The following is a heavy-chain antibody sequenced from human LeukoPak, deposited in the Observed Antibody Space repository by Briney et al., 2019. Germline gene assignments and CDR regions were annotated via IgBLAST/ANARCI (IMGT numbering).Heavy chain of an antibody. CDR2: INHSGST. D-gene: IGHD6-19*01. CDR3: ARHGYSSGWYWFDP. CDR1: GGSFSGYY. J-gene: IGHJ5*02. V-gene: IGHV4-34*01. Sequence: SETLSLTCAVYGGSFSGYYWSWIRQPPGKGLEWIGEINHSGSTNYNPSLKSRVTISVDTSKNQFSLKLSSVTAADTAVYYCARHGYSSGWYWFDPWGQGTLVTVSS.